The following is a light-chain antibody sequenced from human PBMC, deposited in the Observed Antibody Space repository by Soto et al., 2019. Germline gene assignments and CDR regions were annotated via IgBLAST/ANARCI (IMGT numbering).Light chain of an antibody. CDR3: CSYAGSYTYVV. J-gene: IGLJ2*01. CDR1: SSDVGGYNY. CDR2: DVS. Sequence: SALTKPRSVSGSPGQSVTISCTGTSSDVGGYNYVSWYQQHPGKAPKLMIYDVSKRPSGVPDRFSGSKSGNTASLTISGLQAEDEADYYCCSYAGSYTYVVFGGGTKLTVL. V-gene: IGLV2-11*01.